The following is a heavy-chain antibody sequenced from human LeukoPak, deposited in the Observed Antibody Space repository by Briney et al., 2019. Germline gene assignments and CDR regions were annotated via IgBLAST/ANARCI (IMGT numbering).Heavy chain of an antibody. CDR2: LSGSGGST. D-gene: IGHD3-3*01. J-gene: IGHJ4*02. CDR1: GFTFSGYA. CDR3: AKGYDFWSGGVDY. Sequence: TGGSLRLSCAASGFTFSGYAMSWVRQAPGKGPEWVSGLSGSGGSTFYADSVKGRFTISRDNSKNTLFLQMTSLRADDTAVYYCAKGYDFWSGGVDYWGQGTLVTVSS. V-gene: IGHV3-23*01.